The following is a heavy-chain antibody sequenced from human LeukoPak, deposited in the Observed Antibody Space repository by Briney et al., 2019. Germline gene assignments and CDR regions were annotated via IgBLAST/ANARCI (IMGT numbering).Heavy chain of an antibody. Sequence: GGSLRLSCAASGFTLRSYDMSWVRQAPGKGLEWVAATSGSGVNSYYADSVRGRFTISRDNSQNTLYLQMNSLRAEDTAVYYCAKDRSGGGDYYFGMDVWGPGTTVTVSS. CDR3: AKDRSGGGDYYFGMDV. CDR1: GFTLRSYD. D-gene: IGHD6-19*01. CDR2: TSGSGVNS. J-gene: IGHJ6*02. V-gene: IGHV3-23*01.